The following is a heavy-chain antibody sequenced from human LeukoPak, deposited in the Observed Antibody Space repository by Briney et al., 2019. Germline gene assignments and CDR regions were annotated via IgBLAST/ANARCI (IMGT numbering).Heavy chain of an antibody. J-gene: IGHJ4*02. Sequence: SETLSLTCTVSGGSISTTSYYYWGWIRQPPGKGLEWIASIYHNGDTTYNPSLKSRVTISVDTSKNQFSLKLSSVTAADTAVYYCAGNYDILTGFLGDFDYWGQGTLVTVSS. CDR2: IYHNGDT. V-gene: IGHV4-39*01. CDR1: GGSISTTSYYY. CDR3: AGNYDILTGFLGDFDY. D-gene: IGHD3-9*01.